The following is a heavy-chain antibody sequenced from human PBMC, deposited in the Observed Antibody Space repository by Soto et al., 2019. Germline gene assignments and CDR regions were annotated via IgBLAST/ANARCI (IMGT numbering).Heavy chain of an antibody. Sequence: PXESMKISFKGSGYNFSNYWIAWVRQIPGKGLEWMGIIFPADSDTKYSPSFQGQVTISADKSISTAYLQWSSLKAPDTAMYYCASSVVVPSTMNYFDYWGQGSQVTVSS. CDR2: IFPADSDT. D-gene: IGHD2-15*01. CDR1: GYNFSNYW. CDR3: ASSVVVPSTMNYFDY. J-gene: IGHJ4*02. V-gene: IGHV5-51*01.